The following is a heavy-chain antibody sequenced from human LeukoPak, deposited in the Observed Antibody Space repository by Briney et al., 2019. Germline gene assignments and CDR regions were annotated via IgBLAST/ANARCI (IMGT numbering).Heavy chain of an antibody. J-gene: IGHJ5*02. CDR3: ARSGFPDYYGSGSLLQNWFDP. CDR2: IYYSGST. D-gene: IGHD3-10*01. V-gene: IGHV4-39*07. CDR1: GGSISSSSYY. Sequence: SETLSLTCTVSGGSISSSSYYWGWIRQPPGKGLEWIGSIYYSGSTNYNPSLKSRVTISVDTSKNQFSLKLSSVTAADTAVYYCARSGFPDYYGSGSLLQNWFDPWGQGTLVTVSS.